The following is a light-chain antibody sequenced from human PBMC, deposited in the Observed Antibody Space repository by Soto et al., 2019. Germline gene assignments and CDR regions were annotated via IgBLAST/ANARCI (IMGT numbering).Light chain of an antibody. J-gene: IGLJ1*01. CDR3: GTWDSSLSAYV. CDR1: SSNIGNNY. CDR2: DNN. Sequence: QSVLTQPPSVSAAPGQKVTISSSGSSSNIGNNYVSWYQQFPGTAPKLLIYDNNKRPSGIPDRFSGSKSGTSATLGITGLQTGDEADYYCGTWDSSLSAYVFGTGTKVTVL. V-gene: IGLV1-51*01.